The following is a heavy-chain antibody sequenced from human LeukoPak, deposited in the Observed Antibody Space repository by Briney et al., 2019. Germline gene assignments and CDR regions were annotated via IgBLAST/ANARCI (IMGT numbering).Heavy chain of an antibody. D-gene: IGHD2-15*01. CDR3: AKAPVTTCRGAFCYPFDY. V-gene: IGHV3-30*02. CDR1: GFTFGSYG. CDR2: IRSDGSNK. Sequence: GGSLRLSCAASGFTFGSYGMHWVRQAPGKGLEWVTFIRSDGSNKYYADSVKGRFTISRDNSKNTLFLQMNRLRPEDAAVYYCAKAPVTTCRGAFCYPFDYWGLGTLVTVSS. J-gene: IGHJ4*02.